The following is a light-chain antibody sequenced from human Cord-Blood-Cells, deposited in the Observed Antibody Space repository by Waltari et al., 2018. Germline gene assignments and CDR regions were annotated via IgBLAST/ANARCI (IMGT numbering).Light chain of an antibody. CDR1: RSVSSY. CDR3: QQRSNWLT. CDR2: DAS. Sequence: EIVLTQSPATLSLSPGERATLSCRASRSVSSYLAWYQQTPGQAPRLLIYDASSRATGIPARFSGSGAWTDFTLTISSLEPEDFAVYYCQQRSNWLTFGGGTKVEIK. V-gene: IGKV3-11*01. J-gene: IGKJ4*01.